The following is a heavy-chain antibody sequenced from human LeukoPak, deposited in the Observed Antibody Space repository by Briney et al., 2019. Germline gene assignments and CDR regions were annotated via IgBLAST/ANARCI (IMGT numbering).Heavy chain of an antibody. J-gene: IGHJ5*02. CDR3: AVISSVVRALTGES. D-gene: IGHD3-10*01. Sequence: ASVKVSCKASGDNFTNYTIHWVRQAPGQRLEWIGWINAGKGNTKYSQKVQGRVTITRDTSASTAYMELISLRSEPTAVYYCAVISSVVRALTGESWRQGTQLTVPS. V-gene: IGHV1-3*01. CDR1: GDNFTNYT. CDR2: INAGKGNT.